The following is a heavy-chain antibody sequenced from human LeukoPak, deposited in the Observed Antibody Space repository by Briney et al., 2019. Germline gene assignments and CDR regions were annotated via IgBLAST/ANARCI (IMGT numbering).Heavy chain of an antibody. CDR1: GGSICSGGYY. CDR2: IYYSGST. Sequence: PSETLSLTCTVSGGSICSGGYYWSWIRQHPGKGLEWIGYIYYSGSTYYNPSLKSRVTISVETSKNQFSLRLSSVTAADTAVYYCASGEYSSSSFDYWGQGTLVTVSS. V-gene: IGHV4-31*03. CDR3: ASGEYSSSSFDY. J-gene: IGHJ4*02. D-gene: IGHD6-6*01.